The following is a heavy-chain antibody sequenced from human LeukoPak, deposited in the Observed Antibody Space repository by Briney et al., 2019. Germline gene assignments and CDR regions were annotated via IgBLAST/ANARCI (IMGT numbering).Heavy chain of an antibody. CDR2: LYYSGNI. CDR1: GGSISSSSYY. Sequence: SETLSLTCTVSGGSISSSSYYWGWIRQPPGKGLEWIGSLYYSGNIFYNPSLKSRVTISVDTSMNRFSLKLSSVTAADTAVYYCARGYDSSGYPFDYWGQGTLVTVSS. D-gene: IGHD3-22*01. J-gene: IGHJ4*02. CDR3: ARGYDSSGYPFDY. V-gene: IGHV4-39*01.